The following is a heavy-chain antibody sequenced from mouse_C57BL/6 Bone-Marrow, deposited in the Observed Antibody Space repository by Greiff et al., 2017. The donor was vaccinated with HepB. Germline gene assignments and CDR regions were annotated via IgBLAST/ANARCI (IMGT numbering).Heavy chain of an antibody. CDR2: ISYDGSN. V-gene: IGHV3-6*01. D-gene: IGHD1-1*01. J-gene: IGHJ4*01. Sequence: EVQLQQSGPGLVKPSQSLSLTCSVTGYSITSGYYWNWIRQFPGNKLEWMGYISYDGSNNYNPSLKNRISITRDTSKNQFFLKLNSVTTEDTATYYCARYGSSYGYAMDYWGQGTSVTVSS. CDR3: ARYGSSYGYAMDY. CDR1: GYSITSGYY.